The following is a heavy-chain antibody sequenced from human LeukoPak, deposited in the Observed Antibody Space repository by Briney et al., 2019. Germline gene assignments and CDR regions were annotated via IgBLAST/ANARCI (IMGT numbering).Heavy chain of an antibody. CDR1: GGSISSFY. D-gene: IGHD2-21*01. CDR2: IYNSGST. CDR3: ATGRLLSCPNY. V-gene: IGHV4-59*01. J-gene: IGHJ4*02. Sequence: SETLSRTCTVSGGSISSFYWSWIRQPPGKGLEWIGYIYNSGSTNYNPSLKSRVTISVDTSRNQFSLKLNSVTAADTAVYYCATGRLLSCPNYWSQGSLVTVSS.